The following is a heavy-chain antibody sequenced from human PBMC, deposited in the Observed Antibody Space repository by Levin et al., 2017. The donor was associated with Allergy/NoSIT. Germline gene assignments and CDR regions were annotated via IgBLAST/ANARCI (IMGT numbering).Heavy chain of an antibody. CDR2: LDTHGNT. V-gene: IGHV4-34*01. Sequence: SETLSLTCAVHGGTFSAFGSYHWSWLRQAPGMGLEWVGELDTHGNTHYNPSLESRVTISVDSSKRHIFLTMTSLTAADTAVYFCARSPSRYYGLDYWGQGTLATVSS. D-gene: IGHD3-3*01. CDR3: ARSPSRYYGLDY. CDR1: GGTFSAFGSYH. J-gene: IGHJ4*02.